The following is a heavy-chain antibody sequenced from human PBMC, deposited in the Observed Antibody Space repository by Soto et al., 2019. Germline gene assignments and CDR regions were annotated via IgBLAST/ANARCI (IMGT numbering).Heavy chain of an antibody. CDR2: INPEETTI. D-gene: IGHD4-17*01. CDR1: GFTFSRHW. Sequence: EMQIVESGGGIVQPGGSLRLSCAVSGFTFSRHWMHWVRQVPGKGLVWVSRINPEETTINYADSVKGRFTISRDNAKNTLYLQMNSLRDEDTAVYYCSIDFHGFYDSWGQGSLVTVSS. J-gene: IGHJ4*02. CDR3: SIDFHGFYDS. V-gene: IGHV3-74*01.